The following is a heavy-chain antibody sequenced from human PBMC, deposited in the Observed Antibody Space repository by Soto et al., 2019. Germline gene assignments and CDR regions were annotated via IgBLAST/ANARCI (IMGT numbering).Heavy chain of an antibody. CDR1: GFTFSSYA. J-gene: IGHJ3*02. CDR2: ISGSGGST. D-gene: IGHD3-3*01. V-gene: IGHV3-23*01. Sequence: EVQLLESGGGLVQPGGSLRLSCAASGFTFSSYAMSWVRQAPGKGLEWVSAISGSGGSTYYADSVKGRFTISRDNSKNTLYLQMNSLRAEDTAVYYCANLHYYDFWSGYSPDAFDIWGQGTMVTVSS. CDR3: ANLHYYDFWSGYSPDAFDI.